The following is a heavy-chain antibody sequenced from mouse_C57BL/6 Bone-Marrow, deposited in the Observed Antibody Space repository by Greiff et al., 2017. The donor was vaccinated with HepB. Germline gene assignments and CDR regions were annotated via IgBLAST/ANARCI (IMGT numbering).Heavy chain of an antibody. Sequence: DVMLVESGGGLVQPGGSLSLSCAASGFTFTDYYMSWVRQPPGKALEWLGFIRNKANGYTTEYSASVKGRFTISRDNSQSILYLQMNALRAEDSATYDCARYGVYGSSPWFAYWGQGTLVTVSA. J-gene: IGHJ3*01. V-gene: IGHV7-3*01. CDR1: GFTFTDYY. CDR3: ARYGVYGSSPWFAY. D-gene: IGHD1-1*01. CDR2: IRNKANGYTT.